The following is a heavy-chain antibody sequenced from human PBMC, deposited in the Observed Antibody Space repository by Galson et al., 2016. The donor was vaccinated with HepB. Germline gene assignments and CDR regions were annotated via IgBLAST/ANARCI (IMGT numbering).Heavy chain of an antibody. CDR3: ARGKLELRVSDY. CDR2: IIHSGNT. Sequence: ETLSLTCAVYGGSFSGYYWSLIRQPPGKGLEWIGEIIHSGNTNYNPSLKSRVTISLDTSNNQFSLKLSSVTAADTAVYYCARGKLELRVSDYWGQGTLVTVSS. J-gene: IGHJ4*02. V-gene: IGHV4-34*01. D-gene: IGHD1-7*01. CDR1: GGSFSGYY.